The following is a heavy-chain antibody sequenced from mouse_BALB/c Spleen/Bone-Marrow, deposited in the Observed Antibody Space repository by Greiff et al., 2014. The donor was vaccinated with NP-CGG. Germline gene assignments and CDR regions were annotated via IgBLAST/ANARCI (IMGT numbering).Heavy chain of an antibody. CDR1: GYTSTSYW. Sequence: VQLVESGAELVKPGASVKLSCEASGYTSTSYWMHWVKQRPGQGLEWIGEINPSNGRTNYNEKFKSKATLTVDKSSSTAYMQLSSLTSEDSAVYYCAPYYYGSSYGFYWYFDVWGAGTTVTVSS. V-gene: IGHV1S81*02. D-gene: IGHD1-1*01. J-gene: IGHJ1*01. CDR2: INPSNGRT. CDR3: APYYYGSSYGFYWYFDV.